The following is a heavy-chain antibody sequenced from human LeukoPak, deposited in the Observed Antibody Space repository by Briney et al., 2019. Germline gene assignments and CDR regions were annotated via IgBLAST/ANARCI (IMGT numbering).Heavy chain of an antibody. D-gene: IGHD4-11*01. CDR1: GFTFSNYV. CDR2: ISGSGGNT. V-gene: IGHV3-23*01. Sequence: QPGGSLRLSCAASGFTFSNYVMSWVRQAPGKGLEWVSAISGSGGNTYYADPVKGRFTISRDNSKNTLYLQMNSLRAEDAAVYYCANEYSKGDIWGQGTMVTVSS. J-gene: IGHJ3*02. CDR3: ANEYSKGDI.